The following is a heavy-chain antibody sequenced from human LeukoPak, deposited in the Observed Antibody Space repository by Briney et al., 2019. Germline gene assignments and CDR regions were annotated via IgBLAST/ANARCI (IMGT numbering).Heavy chain of an antibody. CDR3: SKVEWRGKAFDI. V-gene: IGHV3-74*01. D-gene: IGHD3-3*01. CDR2: INSDGSTT. Sequence: PGGSLRLSCAASGFTYSSYWMHWVRQAPGKGLVWVSRINSDGSTTNYADSVKGRFTISRDNAKNTLYLQMHSLRAEDTAVYYCSKVEWRGKAFDIWGQGTMVTVSS. CDR1: GFTYSSYW. J-gene: IGHJ3*02.